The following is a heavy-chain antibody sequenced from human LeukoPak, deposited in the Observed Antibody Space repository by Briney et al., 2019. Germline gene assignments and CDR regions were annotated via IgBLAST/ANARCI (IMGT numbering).Heavy chain of an antibody. CDR1: GGTFSSYA. CDR2: ISAYNGNT. V-gene: IGHV1-18*01. J-gene: IGHJ3*02. Sequence: GASVKVSCKASGGTFSSYAISWVRQAPGQGLEWMGWISAYNGNTNYAQKLQGRVTMTTDTSTSTAYMELRSLRSDDTAVYYCARAHRMGRSDAFDIWGQGTMVTVSS. CDR3: ARAHRMGRSDAFDI. D-gene: IGHD1-14*01.